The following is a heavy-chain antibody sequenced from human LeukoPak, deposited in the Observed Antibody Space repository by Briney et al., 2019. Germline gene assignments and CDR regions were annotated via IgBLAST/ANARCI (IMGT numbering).Heavy chain of an antibody. D-gene: IGHD6-13*01. Sequence: SETLSLTCTVPGGSISSGSYFWTWIRQPAGKGLEWIGRINTSGSTNYNPSLKSRVTISVDTSKNQFSLKLSSVTAADTAVFYCAREGYTSSWYSGYYYFDYWGQGTLVTVSS. V-gene: IGHV4-61*02. CDR2: INTSGST. CDR3: AREGYTSSWYSGYYYFDY. J-gene: IGHJ4*02. CDR1: GGSISSGSYF.